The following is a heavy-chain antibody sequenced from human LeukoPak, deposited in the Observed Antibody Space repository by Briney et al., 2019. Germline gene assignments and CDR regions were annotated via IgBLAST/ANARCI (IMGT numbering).Heavy chain of an antibody. V-gene: IGHV4-39*01. CDR2: IYYSGST. Sequence: PSETLSLTCTVSGGSISSSSYYWGRIRQPPGKGLEWIGSIYYSGSTYYNPSLKSRVTISVDTSKNQFSLKLSSVTAADTAVYYCARSSYTAMVNPYYFDYWGQGTLVTVSS. J-gene: IGHJ4*02. CDR3: ARSSYTAMVNPYYFDY. D-gene: IGHD5-18*01. CDR1: GGSISSSSYY.